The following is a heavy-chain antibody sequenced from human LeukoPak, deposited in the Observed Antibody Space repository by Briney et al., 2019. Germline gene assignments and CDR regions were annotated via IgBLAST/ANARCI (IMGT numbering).Heavy chain of an antibody. J-gene: IGHJ6*02. CDR1: GGSFSGYY. D-gene: IGHD2-2*01. Sequence: SETLSLTCGVYGGSFSGYYWSWIRQPPGKGLEWIGEINHSGSTNYNPSLKSRVSISVDTSKNHFSLKLNSVTAADTAVYYCARKQELLRHYYYGMDVWGQGTTVTVSS. CDR2: INHSGST. V-gene: IGHV4-34*01. CDR3: ARKQELLRHYYYGMDV.